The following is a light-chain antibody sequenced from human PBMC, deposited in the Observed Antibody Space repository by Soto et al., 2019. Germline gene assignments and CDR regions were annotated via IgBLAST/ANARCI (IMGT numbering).Light chain of an antibody. Sequence: DIQLTQSPSTLSASVGDRVTITCRASQTISSWLAWYQQKTGKAPNLLIYETSNLESGVPSRFSGSGSGTEFPLTISSLQPDDFATYYRQYYNDYCWTFGQGTKVEIK. CDR1: QTISSW. CDR3: QYYNDYCWT. V-gene: IGKV1-5*03. J-gene: IGKJ1*01. CDR2: ETS.